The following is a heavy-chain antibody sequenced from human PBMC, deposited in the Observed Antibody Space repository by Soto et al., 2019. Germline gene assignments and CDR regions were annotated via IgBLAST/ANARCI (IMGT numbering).Heavy chain of an antibody. D-gene: IGHD6-13*01. CDR1: GFTFRRFT. J-gene: IGHJ5*02. V-gene: IGHV3-21*01. CDR2: ISSNSAYI. CDR3: TRDASRDSSARGWFDP. Sequence: GGSLRLSCAASGFTFRRFTMNWVRQAPGKGLEWVSTISSNSAYIYYTDALRGRFTISRDNAKNSLHLQMNSLRAEDTAVYYCTRDASRDSSARGWFDPWGPGTLVTVSS.